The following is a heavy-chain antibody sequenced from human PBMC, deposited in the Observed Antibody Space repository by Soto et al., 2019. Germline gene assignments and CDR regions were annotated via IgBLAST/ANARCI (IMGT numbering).Heavy chain of an antibody. V-gene: IGHV4-39*01. D-gene: IGHD3-10*01. Sequence: QLQLQESGPGLAKPSKTLSLTCTVSGGSISSSNYYWGWIRQPPGKGLEWIGTVHYSGSTYYNPSLKSRLTISIDTSKNQFSLKLSSVTAADTAVYYCARLSLWFRQVDYWGQGTLVTVSS. CDR3: ARLSLWFRQVDY. J-gene: IGHJ4*02. CDR2: VHYSGST. CDR1: GGSISSSNYY.